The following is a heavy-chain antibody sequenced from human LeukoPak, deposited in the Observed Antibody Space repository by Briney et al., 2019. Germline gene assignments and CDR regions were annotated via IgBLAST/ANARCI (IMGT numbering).Heavy chain of an antibody. CDR2: ICYSGST. V-gene: IGHV4-31*03. CDR3: ARVDRYHEYFQH. D-gene: IGHD1-14*01. CDR1: GGSISSAVYS. J-gene: IGHJ1*01. Sequence: SETLSLTCIVSGGSISSAVYSWSWIRQYPGKGLEWIGSICYSGSTYSNPSLRSRLIISVDTSKSQFSLKMSSVTAADTAVYYCARVDRYHEYFQHWGQGTLVTVSS.